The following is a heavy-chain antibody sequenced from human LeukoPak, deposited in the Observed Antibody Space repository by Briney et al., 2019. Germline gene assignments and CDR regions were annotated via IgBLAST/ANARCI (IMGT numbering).Heavy chain of an antibody. V-gene: IGHV3-11*04. D-gene: IGHD6-13*01. CDR2: ISSSGSTI. J-gene: IGHJ4*02. CDR3: ARESSSSWSRGHFDY. CDR1: GFTVSNNY. Sequence: GGSLRLSCAASGFTVSNNYMSWVRQRPGKGLEWVSYISSSGSTIYYADSVKGRFTISRDNAKNSLYLQMNSLRAEDTAVYYCARESSSSWSRGHFDYWGQGTLVTVSS.